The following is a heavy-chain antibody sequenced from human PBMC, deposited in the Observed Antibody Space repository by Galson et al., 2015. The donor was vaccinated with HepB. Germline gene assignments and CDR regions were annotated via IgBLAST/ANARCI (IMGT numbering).Heavy chain of an antibody. CDR2: IWHDGNKK. CDR3: ARDLIAAAVNYYYGMDV. Sequence: SLRLSCAASGFTFSNYGMHWVRQAPGKGLEWVAAIWHDGNKKYYADSVKGRFIISRDNSKNTLFLQMSSLRAEDTAVYYCARDLIAAAVNYYYGMDVWGQGTTVTVSS. CDR1: GFTFSNYG. V-gene: IGHV3-33*01. J-gene: IGHJ6*02. D-gene: IGHD6-13*01.